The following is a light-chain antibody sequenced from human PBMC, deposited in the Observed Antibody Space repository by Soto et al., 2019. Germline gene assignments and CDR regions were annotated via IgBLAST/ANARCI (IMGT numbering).Light chain of an antibody. V-gene: IGKV1-17*01. CDR2: ATS. Sequence: DIQMTQSPSSLSASVGDRVTITCRASQGIGNDLAWYQQKPGKAPKRLMYATSTLQPGVPSRFSGSGSGTEFNLTNSSLQPEDFATYYCLQHNAYPRTFGQGTKVEIK. CDR3: LQHNAYPRT. CDR1: QGIGND. J-gene: IGKJ1*01.